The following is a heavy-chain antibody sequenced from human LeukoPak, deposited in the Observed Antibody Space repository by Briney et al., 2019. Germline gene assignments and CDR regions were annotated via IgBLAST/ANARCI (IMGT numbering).Heavy chain of an antibody. CDR1: GFTFSSYS. D-gene: IGHD3-10*01. CDR2: ISSNGGSI. Sequence: GGSLRLSCAASGFTFSSYSMHWVRQAPGKGLEFVSGISSNGGSIYYANSVKGRFTISRDNSKSTLYLQMDSLRGEDMAVYYCATPCFGFSHMDVWGQGTTVTVSS. CDR3: ATPCFGFSHMDV. J-gene: IGHJ6*02. V-gene: IGHV3-64*01.